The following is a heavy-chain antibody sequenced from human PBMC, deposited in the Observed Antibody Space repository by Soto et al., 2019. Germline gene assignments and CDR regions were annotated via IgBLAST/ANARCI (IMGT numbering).Heavy chain of an antibody. D-gene: IGHD3-22*01. CDR2: IRSKAYGGTT. Sequence: PGGSLRLSCTASGFTFGDYAMSWVRQAPGKGLEWVGFIRSKAYGGTTEYAASVKGRFTISRDDSKSIAYLQMNSLKTEDTAVYYCTREDSRYNPDAFDIWGQGTMVTVSS. J-gene: IGHJ3*02. CDR3: TREDSRYNPDAFDI. V-gene: IGHV3-49*04. CDR1: GFTFGDYA.